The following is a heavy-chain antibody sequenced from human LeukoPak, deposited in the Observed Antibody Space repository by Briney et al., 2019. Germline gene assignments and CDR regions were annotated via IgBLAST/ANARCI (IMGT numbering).Heavy chain of an antibody. J-gene: IGHJ3*02. CDR1: GYSFTTYW. CDR2: IYPGDSNT. Sequence: GESLKISCKGSGYSFTTYWIGWVRQMPGKGLEWMGIIYPGDSNTTYSPSFQGQVTISADKSISTAYLQWSSLKASDSAMYYCGRIPAAGSLKGSFDIWGQGTMVTVSS. D-gene: IGHD6-13*01. CDR3: GRIPAAGSLKGSFDI. V-gene: IGHV5-51*01.